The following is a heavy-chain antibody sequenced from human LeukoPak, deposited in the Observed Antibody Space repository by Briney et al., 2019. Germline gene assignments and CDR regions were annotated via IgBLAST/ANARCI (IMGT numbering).Heavy chain of an antibody. CDR3: VRGRWELPLVVEY. Sequence: GASVKVSCKASRYTFTSYEINWVRQATGQGLEWMGWMNPNSGNTGYAQKFLGRVTMTRNTSTSTAYMELSSLRSEDTAVYYCVRGRWELPLVVEYWGRGSLVTVSS. CDR2: MNPNSGNT. J-gene: IGHJ4*02. CDR1: RYTFTSYE. V-gene: IGHV1-8*01. D-gene: IGHD1-26*01.